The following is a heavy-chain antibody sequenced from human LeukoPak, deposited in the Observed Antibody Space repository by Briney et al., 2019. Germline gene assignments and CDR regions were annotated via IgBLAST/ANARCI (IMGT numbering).Heavy chain of an antibody. CDR1: GLTISDNY. CDR3: ARDRGYAMDV. D-gene: IGHD1-1*01. Sequence: GGSLRLSCAASGLTISDNYMSSVRQAPGKGLEWVSIIHSGGNIYYADSVKGRFSISRDNSKNTLYLQMNSVGAEDAAVYYCARDRGYAMDVWGQGTTVTVSS. V-gene: IGHV3-53*01. J-gene: IGHJ6*02. CDR2: IHSGGNI.